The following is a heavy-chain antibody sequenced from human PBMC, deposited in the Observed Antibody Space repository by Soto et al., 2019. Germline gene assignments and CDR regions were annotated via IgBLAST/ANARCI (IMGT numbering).Heavy chain of an antibody. CDR2: IYYSGST. Sequence: PSETLSLTCAVSGGSISSGGSSWSWIRQPPGKGLEWIGSIYYSGSTYYNPSLKSRVTISVDTSKNQFSLKLSSVTAADTAVYYCARHVIAAAEFDPWGQGTLVTVSS. D-gene: IGHD6-25*01. CDR3: ARHVIAAAEFDP. CDR1: GGSISSGGSS. J-gene: IGHJ5*02. V-gene: IGHV4-30-2*03.